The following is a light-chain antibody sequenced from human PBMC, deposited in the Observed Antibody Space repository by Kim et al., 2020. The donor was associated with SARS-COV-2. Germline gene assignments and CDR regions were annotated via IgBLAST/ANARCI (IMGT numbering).Light chain of an antibody. J-gene: IGLJ1*01. CDR2: DVT. V-gene: IGLV2-14*03. CDR3: HSYTSSTTLA. Sequence: GQSITISCTGTSNDVGDYNSVSWYQQHPGKAPKLIIYDVTNRPSGVSDRFTGSKSGNTASLTISGLQTEDEADYYCHSYTSSTTLAFGPGTKVTVL. CDR1: SNDVGDYNS.